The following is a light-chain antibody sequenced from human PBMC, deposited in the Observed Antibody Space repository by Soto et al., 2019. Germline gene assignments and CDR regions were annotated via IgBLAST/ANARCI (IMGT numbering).Light chain of an antibody. CDR3: SPYTSSSTRV. CDR2: DVS. J-gene: IGLJ1*01. V-gene: IGLV2-14*01. CDR1: SSDVGGYNY. Sequence: QSVLTQPASVSGSPGQSITISCTGTSSDVGGYNYVSWYQQHPGKAPKLMIYDVSNRPSGVSNRFSGSKSGNTASLTISGFQAEDEADYYCSPYTSSSTRVFGTETKVTVL.